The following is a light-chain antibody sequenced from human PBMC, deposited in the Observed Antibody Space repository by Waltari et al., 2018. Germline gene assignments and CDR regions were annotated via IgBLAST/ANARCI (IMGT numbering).Light chain of an antibody. CDR1: SRDGGGYNY. CDR3: SSYAGSNNRVV. J-gene: IGLJ2*01. CDR2: EVS. V-gene: IGLV2-8*01. Sequence: QSALTQPPSASGSPGQSVTIPCTGTSRDGGGYNYVSWYQQHPGKAPKVMIYEVSKRPSGAPDRFSGSKSGNTASLTVSGLQAEDEADYYCSSYAGSNNRVVFGGGTKLTVL.